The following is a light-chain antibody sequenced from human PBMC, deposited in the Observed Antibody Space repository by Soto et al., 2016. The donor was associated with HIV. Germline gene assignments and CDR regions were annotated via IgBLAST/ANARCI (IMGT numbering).Light chain of an antibody. CDR2: AAS. CDR1: QMINSY. CDR3: QQSYSIPLT. V-gene: IGKV1-39*01. J-gene: IGKJ5*01. Sequence: DIQMTQSPSSLSASVEDTVTITCRASQMINSYLNWYQQKPGEAPRLLISAASSLQVGVPSRFSGSRSRTGFSLTITSLQPEDFATYYCQQSYSIPLTFGQGTRLEIK.